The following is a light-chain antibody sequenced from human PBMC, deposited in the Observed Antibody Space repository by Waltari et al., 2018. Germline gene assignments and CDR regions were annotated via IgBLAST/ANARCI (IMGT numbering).Light chain of an antibody. J-gene: IGKJ4*01. V-gene: IGKV4-1*01. CDR3: QQYYSTPLT. CDR1: QSVLYSSNNKNY. CDR2: WAS. Sequence: DIVMTQSPDSLAVSLGERATIHCKSSQSVLYSSNNKNYLAWYQQKPGQPPKLLIYWASTLESGIPDRFSGSWSGTDFTLTISSLQAEDVAVYYCQQYYSTPLTFGGVTKVEIK.